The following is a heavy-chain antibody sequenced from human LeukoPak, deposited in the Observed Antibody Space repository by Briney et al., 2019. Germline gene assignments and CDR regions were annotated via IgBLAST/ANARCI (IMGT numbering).Heavy chain of an antibody. CDR2: INHSGST. CDR1: GGSFSGYY. CDR3: ARTPNSYRPDAFDI. D-gene: IGHD4-23*01. V-gene: IGHV4-34*01. Sequence: SETLSLTCAVYGGSFSGYYWSWIRQPPGKGLEWIGEINHSGSTNYNPSLKSRVTISVDTSKNQFSLKLSSVTAADTAVYYCARTPNSYRPDAFDIWGQGTMVIISS. J-gene: IGHJ3*02.